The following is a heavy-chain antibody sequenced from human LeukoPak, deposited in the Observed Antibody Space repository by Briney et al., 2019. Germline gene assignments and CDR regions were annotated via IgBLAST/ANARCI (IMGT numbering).Heavy chain of an antibody. V-gene: IGHV1-24*01. CDR1: GYTLTELS. J-gene: IGHJ6*02. D-gene: IGHD2-2*02. CDR2: FDPEDGET. Sequence: ASVKVSCKVSGYTLTELSMHWVRQAPGKGLEWMGGFDPEDGETIYAQKFQGRVTMTEDTPTDTAYMELSSLRSEDTAVYYCATGCISSTSCYTGMIPKQAYYYYGMDVWGQGTTVTVSS. CDR3: ATGCISSTSCYTGMIPKQAYYYYGMDV.